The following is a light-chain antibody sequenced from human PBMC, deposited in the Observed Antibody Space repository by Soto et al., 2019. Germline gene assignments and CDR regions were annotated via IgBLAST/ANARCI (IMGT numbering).Light chain of an antibody. CDR3: QQTYSTLSIT. CDR2: AAS. V-gene: IGKV1-39*01. Sequence: DIQMTQSPSSLSAPVGDRVTITCRASESIARHLNWYQQKPGKAPKLLIYAASSLQNGVPSRFCGGGSGTDFTLTISNLQPEDFATYYCQQTYSTLSITFGQGTRLEIK. J-gene: IGKJ5*01. CDR1: ESIARH.